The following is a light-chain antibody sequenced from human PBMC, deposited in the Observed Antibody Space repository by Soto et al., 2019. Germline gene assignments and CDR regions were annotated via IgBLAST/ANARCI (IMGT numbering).Light chain of an antibody. CDR2: GAS. Sequence: EIVMTKSPTPLSVSPGERATLSFRAAQSASSSLAGYQQKPREAPRLLIYGASTRATGIPARFSGSGAGREFTLPISSLQSEDFAVYYCQQYNNRHSITFGQGTRLEI. J-gene: IGKJ5*01. CDR1: QSASSS. CDR3: QQYNNRHSIT. V-gene: IGKV3-15*01.